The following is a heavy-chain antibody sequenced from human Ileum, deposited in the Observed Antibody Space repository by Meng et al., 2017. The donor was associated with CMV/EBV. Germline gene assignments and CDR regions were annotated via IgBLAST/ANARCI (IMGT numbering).Heavy chain of an antibody. Sequence: SGYDFPGWWIGWVRQMPGKGLEWMGIIYPGDSQTIYSPSFQGQVTFSADKSVTTAYLQWTSLKASDTAIYYCARFAGPSFQSNRFDPWGQGTPVTVSS. V-gene: IGHV5-51*01. CDR1: GYDFPGWW. CDR2: IYPGDSQT. J-gene: IGHJ5*02. CDR3: ARFAGPSFQSNRFDP.